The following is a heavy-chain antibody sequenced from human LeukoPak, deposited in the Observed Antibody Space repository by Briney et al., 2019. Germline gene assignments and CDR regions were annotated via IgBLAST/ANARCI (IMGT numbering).Heavy chain of an antibody. CDR1: GFTFSTYA. CDR3: AELGITMIGGV. D-gene: IGHD3-10*02. J-gene: IGHJ6*04. Sequence: GGSLRLSCAASGFTFSTYAMNWVRQAPGKGLEWVSAISGSGAKTYYADFVKGRFTISRDNSKNSLYLQMNSLRAEDTAVYYCAELGITMIGGVWGKGTTVTISS. CDR2: ISGSGAKT. V-gene: IGHV3-23*01.